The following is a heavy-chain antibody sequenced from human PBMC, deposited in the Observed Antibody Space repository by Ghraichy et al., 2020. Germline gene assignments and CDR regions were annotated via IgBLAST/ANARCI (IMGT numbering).Heavy chain of an antibody. D-gene: IGHD6-13*01. J-gene: IGHJ1*01. V-gene: IGHV1-2*02. Sequence: AAVKVSCKASGYTFTGYYMHWVRQAPGQGLEWMGWINPNSGGTNYAQKFQGRVTMTRDTSISTAYMELSRLRSDDTAVYYCASPGGGAAAGNKYFQHWGQGTLVTVSS. CDR3: ASPGGGAAAGNKYFQH. CDR1: GYTFTGYY. CDR2: INPNSGGT.